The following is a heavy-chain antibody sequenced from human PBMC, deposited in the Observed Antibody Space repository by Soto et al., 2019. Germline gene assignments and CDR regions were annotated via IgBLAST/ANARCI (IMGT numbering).Heavy chain of an antibody. CDR1: GFSLNASGAR. D-gene: IGHD6-13*01. J-gene: IGHJ4*02. Sequence: SGPTLVNPTRTLTLTCTLSGFSLNASGARVGWIRQPPGKALDWLALIYWNDDKRYSPSLKSRLTITKDTSKNQVVLTMTNMDPADTATYYCAHTRYSSSWYDSSGWYCFDYWGQGTLVTVSS. CDR3: AHTRYSSSWYDSSGWYCFDY. V-gene: IGHV2-5*01. CDR2: IYWNDDK.